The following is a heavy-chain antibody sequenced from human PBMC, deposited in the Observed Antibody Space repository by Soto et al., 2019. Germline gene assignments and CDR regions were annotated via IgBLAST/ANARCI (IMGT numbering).Heavy chain of an antibody. Sequence: QVQLVQSGAEVKKPGSSVKVSCKASGGTFSSYAISWVRQAPGQGLEWMGGIIPIFGTANYAQKFQGRVTITADESTSTAYMELSSLRSEDTAVYYCASLRLMASSGPTVGYYYYGMDVWGQGTTVTVSS. V-gene: IGHV1-69*01. CDR1: GGTFSSYA. CDR3: ASLRLMASSGPTVGYYYYGMDV. D-gene: IGHD6-19*01. CDR2: IIPIFGTA. J-gene: IGHJ6*02.